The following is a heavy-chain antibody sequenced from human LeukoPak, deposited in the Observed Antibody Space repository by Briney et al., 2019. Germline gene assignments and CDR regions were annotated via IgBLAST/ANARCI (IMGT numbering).Heavy chain of an antibody. J-gene: IGHJ4*02. D-gene: IGHD3-3*01. CDR2: IIPIFGTA. V-gene: IGHV1-69*05. CDR3: ARGPHYDFWSGYDY. CDR1: GGTFSSYA. Sequence: ASVKVSCKASGGTFSSYAISWVRQAPGQGLEWMGGIIPIFGTANYAQKFQGRVTITTDESTSTAYMELSSLRSEDTAVYYCARGPHYDFWSGYDYWGQGTLVTVSS.